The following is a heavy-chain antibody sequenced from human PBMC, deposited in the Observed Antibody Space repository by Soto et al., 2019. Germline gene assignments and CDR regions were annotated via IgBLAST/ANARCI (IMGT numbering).Heavy chain of an antibody. D-gene: IGHD6-19*01. V-gene: IGHV3-30-3*01. Sequence: PGGSLRLSCAASGFTFSSYAMHWVRQAPGKGLEWVAVISYDGSNKYYADSVKGRFTISRDNSKNTLYLQMNSLRAEDTAVYYCARDAEQWLETLDLVYYFDYWGQGT. CDR2: ISYDGSNK. CDR1: GFTFSSYA. J-gene: IGHJ4*02. CDR3: ARDAEQWLETLDLVYYFDY.